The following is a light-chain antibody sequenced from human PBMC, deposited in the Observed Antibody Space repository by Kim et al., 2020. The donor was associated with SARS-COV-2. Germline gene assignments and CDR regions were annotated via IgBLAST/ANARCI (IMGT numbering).Light chain of an antibody. V-gene: IGKV1-39*01. Sequence: SVGDRVTITGRASQSISSYLKWCQQKPGKAPKRLSDDACSLQSGVPSRCSGSGSGTDFALTKSSLQPEDFATYYCQQSYSTRWTLGQGTKVDIK. CDR2: DAC. CDR3: QQSYSTRWT. J-gene: IGKJ1*01. CDR1: QSISSY.